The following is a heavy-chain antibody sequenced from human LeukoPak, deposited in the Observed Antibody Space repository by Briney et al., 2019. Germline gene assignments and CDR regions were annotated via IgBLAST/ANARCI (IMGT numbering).Heavy chain of an antibody. Sequence: GESLKIPCKGSGYSFTSYWIGWVRQMPGKGLEWMGIIYPGDSDTRYSPSFQGQVTISADKSISTAYLQWSSLKASDTAMYYCARHIGYSGGYTTFDYWGQGTLVTVSS. CDR3: ARHIGYSGGYTTFDY. CDR1: GYSFTSYW. V-gene: IGHV5-51*01. D-gene: IGHD5-12*01. CDR2: IYPGDSDT. J-gene: IGHJ4*02.